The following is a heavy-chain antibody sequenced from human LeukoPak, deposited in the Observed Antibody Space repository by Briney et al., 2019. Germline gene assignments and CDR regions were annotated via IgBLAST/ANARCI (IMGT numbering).Heavy chain of an antibody. J-gene: IGHJ6*04. CDR3: AELGITMIGGV. CDR2: ISSSGSYI. CDR1: RFTFSSYS. D-gene: IGHD3-10*02. Sequence: GESLKISCAASRFTFSSYSMNWVRQAPGKGLEWVSSISSSGSYIYYADSVKGRFTISRDNAKNSLYLQMNSLRAEDTAVYYCAELGITMIGGVWGKGTTVTISS. V-gene: IGHV3-21*01.